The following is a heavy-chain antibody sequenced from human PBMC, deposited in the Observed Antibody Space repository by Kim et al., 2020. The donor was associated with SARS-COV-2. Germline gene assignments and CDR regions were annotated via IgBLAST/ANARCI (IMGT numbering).Heavy chain of an antibody. CDR2: IYYSGST. CDR3: ARDQAGNWLWVFDS. Sequence: SETLSLTCTVSGGSISSDGYYWSWIRQHPGKGLEWIGYIYYSGSTYYDPSLKSRVTISVDTSKNQFSLKLSSLTAADTAVYYCARDQAGNWLWVFDSWGPGTRVTVSS. J-gene: IGHJ4*02. CDR1: GGSISSDGYY. V-gene: IGHV4-31*03. D-gene: IGHD1-1*01.